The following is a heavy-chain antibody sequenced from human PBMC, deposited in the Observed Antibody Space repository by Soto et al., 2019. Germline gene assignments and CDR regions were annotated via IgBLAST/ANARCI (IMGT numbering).Heavy chain of an antibody. J-gene: IGHJ4*02. V-gene: IGHV3-64*01. CDR1: GFTFSSYT. D-gene: IGHD3-16*01. Sequence: EVQLVESGGGLVQPGGSLRLSCAASGFTFSSYTMHWVRQAPGKGLEYVSAISSNGGSTYYANSVKGRFTISRDNSKNTLYLQRGSMRAEDMAVYSCARGEPFDYWGQGPLGTVSS. CDR2: ISSNGGST. CDR3: ARGEPFDY.